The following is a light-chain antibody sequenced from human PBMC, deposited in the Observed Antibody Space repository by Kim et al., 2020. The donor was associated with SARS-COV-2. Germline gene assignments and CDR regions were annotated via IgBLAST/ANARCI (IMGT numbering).Light chain of an antibody. CDR2: STS. J-gene: IGLJ3*02. CDR1: RSNIGKNF. V-gene: IGLV1-47*02. Sequence: QSVLTQAPSASGTPGQRVAISCSGGRSNIGKNFVYWYQQFPGTAPKLLIYSTSQRPSGVPDRFSGSKSGTSASLAISGLRSEDEADYYCAAWDDSLNWVFGGATQLTVL. CDR3: AAWDDSLNWV.